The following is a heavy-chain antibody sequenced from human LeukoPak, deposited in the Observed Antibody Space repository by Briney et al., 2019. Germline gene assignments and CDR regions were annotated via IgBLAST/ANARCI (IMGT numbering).Heavy chain of an antibody. Sequence: GGSLRLSCVDSGFTFISYGMHWVRQTPGKGLEWVAIILYDGSKGRFTISRDNSKNTLYLQMNNLRAEDTAVYFCAKDLSSSYYTAVGSWGQGTLVTVSS. CDR3: AKDLSSSYYTAVGS. J-gene: IGHJ5*02. D-gene: IGHD6-13*01. CDR2: ILYDGS. V-gene: IGHV3-30*18. CDR1: GFTFISYG.